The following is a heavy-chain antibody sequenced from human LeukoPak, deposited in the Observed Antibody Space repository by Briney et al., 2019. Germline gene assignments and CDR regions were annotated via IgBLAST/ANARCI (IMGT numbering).Heavy chain of an antibody. J-gene: IGHJ4*02. CDR1: GGSISSYY. CDR3: ARVGSGSFDY. V-gene: IGHV4-59*01. CDR2: IYYSGNT. Sequence: TSETLSLTCTVSGGSISSYYWSWLRQAPGKGLEWNGYIYYSGNTNYNPSLKSRVTISIDTSKNQFYLKLISVTAADTAVYYCARVGSGSFDYWGQGTLVTVSS. D-gene: IGHD1-26*01.